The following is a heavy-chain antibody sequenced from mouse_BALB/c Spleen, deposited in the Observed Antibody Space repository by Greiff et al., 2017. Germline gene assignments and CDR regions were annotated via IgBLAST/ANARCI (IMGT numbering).Heavy chain of an antibody. CDR1: GYTFTNHH. D-gene: IGHD2-4*01. CDR2: INPYNDYT. Sequence: VHVKQSGAELVRPGASVKISCKAFGYTFTNHHINWVKQRPGQGLDWIGYINPYNDYTSYNQKFKGKATLTVDKSSSTAYMELSSLTSEDSAVYDCARMDYDYDPYAMDYWGQGTSVTVSS. J-gene: IGHJ4*01. CDR3: ARMDYDYDPYAMDY. V-gene: IGHV1S45*01.